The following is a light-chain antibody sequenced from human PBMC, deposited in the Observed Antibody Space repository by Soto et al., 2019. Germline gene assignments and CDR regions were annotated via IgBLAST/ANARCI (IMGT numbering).Light chain of an antibody. CDR2: DVS. Sequence: QSALTQPASVSGSPGQTITISCTGAVSEVAGYTYVSWYQQHPGKGPKVIIYDVSNRPLGVSNRFSGSKSGTTASLTISGLQAEDEADCYCSSFTRIVGLFGGGTKLTVL. V-gene: IGLV2-14*03. J-gene: IGLJ2*01. CDR1: VSEVAGYTY. CDR3: SSFTRIVGL.